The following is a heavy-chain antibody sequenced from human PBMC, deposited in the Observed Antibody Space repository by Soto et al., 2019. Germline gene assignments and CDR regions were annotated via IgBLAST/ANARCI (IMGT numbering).Heavy chain of an antibody. D-gene: IGHD4-17*01. J-gene: IGHJ4*02. V-gene: IGHV4-31*01. CDR3: ARVANGDYGDY. CDR1: GGSISSGGYY. CDR2: IYYSGST. Sequence: PSETLSLTCTVSGGSISSGGYYWSWVRQHPGKGLEWIGYIYYSGSTYYSPSLKSQVTKSLNTSKNLYSLKLCSVTAADTAVYYCARVANGDYGDYWGQGTLVTVSS.